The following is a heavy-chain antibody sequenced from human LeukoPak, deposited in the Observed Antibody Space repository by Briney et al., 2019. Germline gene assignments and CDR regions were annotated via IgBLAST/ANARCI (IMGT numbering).Heavy chain of an antibody. D-gene: IGHD4-17*01. J-gene: IGHJ4*02. Sequence: ASVKVSCKASGYTFTSYDINWVRQATGQGLEWMGWMNPNSGNTGYAQKFQGRVTITADKSTSTAYMELSSLRSEDTAVYYCARVGGYGDYHFNYWGQGTLVTVSS. CDR2: MNPNSGNT. V-gene: IGHV1-8*01. CDR3: ARVGGYGDYHFNY. CDR1: GYTFTSYD.